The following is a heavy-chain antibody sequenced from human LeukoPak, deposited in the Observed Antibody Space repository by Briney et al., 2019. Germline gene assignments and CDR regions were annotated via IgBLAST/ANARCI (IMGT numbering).Heavy chain of an antibody. V-gene: IGHV3-30*02. CDR1: GFSFSSYG. J-gene: IGHJ4*02. CDR3: ASLSIAAASTEEGFDY. D-gene: IGHD6-13*01. Sequence: PGGSLRLSCAASGFSFSSYGMHWVRQAPGKGLEWVAFIRYDGSNKYYADSVKGRFTISRDNSKNTLYLQMSSLRVEDTAVYYCASLSIAAASTEEGFDYWGQGTLVTVSS. CDR2: IRYDGSNK.